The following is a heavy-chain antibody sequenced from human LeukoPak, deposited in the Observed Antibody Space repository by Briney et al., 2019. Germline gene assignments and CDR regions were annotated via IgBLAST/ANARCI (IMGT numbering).Heavy chain of an antibody. V-gene: IGHV4-4*02. J-gene: IGHJ6*02. CDR1: GGSISSSNW. Sequence: SDTLSLTCAVSGGSISSSNWWSWVRQPPGKGLEWIGEIHHSGSTNYNPSLKSRVTISVDKSKNQFSLKLSSVTAADTAVYYCARDKCSSTSCYAYYYYGMDVWGQGTTVTVSS. CDR2: IHHSGST. CDR3: ARDKCSSTSCYAYYYYGMDV. D-gene: IGHD2-2*01.